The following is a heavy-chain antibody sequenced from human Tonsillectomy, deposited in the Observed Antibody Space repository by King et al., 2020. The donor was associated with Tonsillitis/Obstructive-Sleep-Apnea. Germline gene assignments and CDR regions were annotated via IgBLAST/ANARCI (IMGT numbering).Heavy chain of an antibody. CDR1: GYTFISYG. J-gene: IGHJ5*02. Sequence: VQLVESGAEVKKPGASVKVSCKASGYTFISYGVTWVRQAPGQGLEWMGWISAYNGHTNYAQKLQGRVTMTTDTSTSTAYMELRSLRSDDTAVYYCARVGYPPRWWFDPWGQGTLVTVSS. D-gene: IGHD4-23*01. V-gene: IGHV1-18*01. CDR3: ARVGYPPRWWFDP. CDR2: ISAYNGHT.